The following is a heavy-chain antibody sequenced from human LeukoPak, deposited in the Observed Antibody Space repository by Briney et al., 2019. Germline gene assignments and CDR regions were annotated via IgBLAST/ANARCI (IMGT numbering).Heavy chain of an antibody. V-gene: IGHV4-38-2*02. CDR2: IYHSGST. Sequence: KISETLSLTCTVSGYSISSGYYWGWIRQPPGKGLEWIGSIYHSGSTYYNPSLKSRVSISVHTSKNQFSLKLRSVTAADTAVYYCARPVPSRLGWFDPWGQGTLVTVSS. CDR3: ARPVPSRLGWFDP. D-gene: IGHD1-1*01. CDR1: GYSISSGYY. J-gene: IGHJ5*02.